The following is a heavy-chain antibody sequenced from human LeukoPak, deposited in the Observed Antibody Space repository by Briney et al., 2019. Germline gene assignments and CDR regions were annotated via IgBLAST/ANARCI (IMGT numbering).Heavy chain of an antibody. CDR2: INPSGGST. Sequence: ASVKVSCKASGYTFTSYYMHWVRQAPGQGLEWMGIINPSGGSTSYAQKFQGRVTITRDMSTSTVYMELSSLRSEDTAVYYCTPEGPRDSSGYPMYAFDIWGQGTMVTVSS. J-gene: IGHJ3*02. CDR3: TPEGPRDSSGYPMYAFDI. D-gene: IGHD3-22*01. V-gene: IGHV1-46*01. CDR1: GYTFTSYY.